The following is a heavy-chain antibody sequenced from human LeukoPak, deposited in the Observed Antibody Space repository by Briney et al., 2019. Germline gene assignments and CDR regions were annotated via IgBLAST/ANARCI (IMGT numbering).Heavy chain of an antibody. Sequence: GGSLRLSCAASEFTLSRYAMSWVRQAPGKGLEWVSVVSGSGDVTHYADSVKGRFAISRDNSKNTLYLQMNSLRAEDTAVYYCAKHYYDSRDYRVFDYWGQGTLVTVSS. CDR1: EFTLSRYA. CDR3: AKHYYDSRDYRVFDY. D-gene: IGHD3-22*01. V-gene: IGHV3-23*01. J-gene: IGHJ4*02. CDR2: VSGSGDVT.